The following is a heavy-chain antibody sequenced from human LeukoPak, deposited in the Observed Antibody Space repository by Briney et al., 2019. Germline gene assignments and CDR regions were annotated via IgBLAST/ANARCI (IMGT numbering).Heavy chain of an antibody. CDR1: GFTFGSYT. Sequence: GGSLRLSCAASGFTFGSYTMNWVRQAPGKGLEWVSSISSSSSYINYADSVKGRFTISRDNAKNSLYLQMNSLRAEDTAVYYCAREVRIAASGRAFDMWGQGTMVTVSS. J-gene: IGHJ3*02. CDR2: ISSSSSYI. D-gene: IGHD6-13*01. CDR3: AREVRIAASGRAFDM. V-gene: IGHV3-21*01.